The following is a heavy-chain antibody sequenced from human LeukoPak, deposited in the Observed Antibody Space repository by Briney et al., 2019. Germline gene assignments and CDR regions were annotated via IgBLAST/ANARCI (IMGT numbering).Heavy chain of an antibody. V-gene: IGHV1-69*13. CDR3: ARDSRELYCTNGVCPMDV. CDR2: ITPIFGTA. J-gene: IGHJ6*02. D-gene: IGHD2-8*01. CDR1: GYTFTSYY. Sequence: ASVKVSCKASGYTFTSYYMHWVRQAPGQGLEWMGGITPIFGTANYAQKFQGRVTITADESTSTAYMELSSLRSEDTAVYYCARDSRELYCTNGVCPMDVWGQGTTVTVSS.